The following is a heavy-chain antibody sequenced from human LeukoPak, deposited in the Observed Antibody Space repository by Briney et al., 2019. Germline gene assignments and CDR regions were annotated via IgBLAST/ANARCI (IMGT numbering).Heavy chain of an antibody. V-gene: IGHV4-34*01. Sequence: SETLSLTCAVYGGSFSGYYWSWIRQPPGKGLEWIGEINHSGSTNYNPSLKSRVTIPVDTSKNQFSLKLSSVTAADTAVYYCANIAAAYSANYDYWGQGTLVTVSS. CDR2: INHSGST. J-gene: IGHJ4*02. CDR1: GGSFSGYY. CDR3: ANIAAAYSANYDY. D-gene: IGHD6-13*01.